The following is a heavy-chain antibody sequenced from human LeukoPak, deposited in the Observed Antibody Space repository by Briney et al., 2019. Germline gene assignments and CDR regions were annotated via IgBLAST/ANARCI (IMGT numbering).Heavy chain of an antibody. J-gene: IGHJ4*02. V-gene: IGHV4-4*02. CDR1: GGSISSSNW. CDR3: ARVDYDILTGLDY. D-gene: IGHD3-9*01. Sequence: SETLSLTCAVSGGSISSSNWWSWVRQPPGKGLEWIGEIYHSGSTNYNPSLKSRVTISVDKSKNQFSLKLSSVTAADTAVYYCARVDYDILTGLDYWGQGTLVTVSS. CDR2: IYHSGST.